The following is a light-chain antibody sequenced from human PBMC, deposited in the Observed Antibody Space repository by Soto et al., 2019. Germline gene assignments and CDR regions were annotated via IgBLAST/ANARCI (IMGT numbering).Light chain of an antibody. J-gene: IGKJ1*01. CDR3: QQYDDWPET. CDR2: DAS. V-gene: IGKV3-15*01. Sequence: EKVMTQSPATLSVSPGERATLSCRASQSVSSNLAWYQQKPGQAPRLLIYDASTRATGIPARFSGIGSGTEFTLTISSLQSEDLAVYYCQQYDDWPETFGQGTKVEIK. CDR1: QSVSSN.